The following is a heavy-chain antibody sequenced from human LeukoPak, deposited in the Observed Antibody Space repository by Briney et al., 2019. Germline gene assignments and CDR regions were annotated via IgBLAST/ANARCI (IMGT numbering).Heavy chain of an antibody. Sequence: PGGSLRLSCAASGFTFSSNAMGWVRQAPGKGLEWVSVINGSGGSTYSADSVRGLFTFSSDNSKNTLYRQMNSLRAEDTVVYYCAKDRVGSSHFAYWGQGTLVTVSS. D-gene: IGHD1-26*01. CDR2: INGSGGST. V-gene: IGHV3-23*01. J-gene: IGHJ4*02. CDR1: GFTFSSNA. CDR3: AKDRVGSSHFAY.